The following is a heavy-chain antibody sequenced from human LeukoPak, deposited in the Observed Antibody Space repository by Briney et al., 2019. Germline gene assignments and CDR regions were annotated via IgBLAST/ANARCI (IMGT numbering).Heavy chain of an antibody. D-gene: IGHD4-17*01. CDR3: ARGTTVTTFQAGTYYYYYIDV. CDR1: GGSISSGDYY. J-gene: IGHJ6*03. V-gene: IGHV4-39*02. Sequence: SETLSLTCTVTGGSISSGDYYWSWLRQPPGKGLEWIASIYSGGMTFYSPSLKSRLTISADTSRNHFSLRLSSVTAADTALYYCARGTTVTTFQAGTYYYYYIDVWGKGTTVAVSS. CDR2: IYSGGMT.